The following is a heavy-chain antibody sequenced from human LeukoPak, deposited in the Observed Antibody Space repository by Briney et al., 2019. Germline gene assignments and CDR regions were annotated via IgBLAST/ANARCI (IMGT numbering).Heavy chain of an antibody. Sequence: GESLRISCKGSGYSFTSYWIAWVRQMPGKGLEWMGRIDPSDSYTNYSPSFQGHVTISADKSISTAYLQWSSLKASDTAIYYCARQNQGAGTGGWFDPWGQGTLVTVSS. CDR2: IDPSDSYT. V-gene: IGHV5-10-1*01. D-gene: IGHD6-19*01. CDR1: GYSFTSYW. J-gene: IGHJ5*02. CDR3: ARQNQGAGTGGWFDP.